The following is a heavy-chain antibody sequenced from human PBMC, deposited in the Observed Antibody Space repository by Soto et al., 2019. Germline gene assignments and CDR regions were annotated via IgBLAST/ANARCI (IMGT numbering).Heavy chain of an antibody. CDR1: GGTFNTYA. CDR2: ISPMFGAA. D-gene: IGHD3-10*01. CDR3: AREVQVHTPAFVY. J-gene: IGHJ4*02. Sequence: QVQLVQSGGEMKKPGSSVKVSCQSSGGTFNTYAMNWVRQAPGQGPEWMGDISPMFGAANYAPKFQGRVNITADESTGTSYMQLSSLTSEDTALYFCAREVQVHTPAFVYGGQGTLVTVSS. V-gene: IGHV1-69*19.